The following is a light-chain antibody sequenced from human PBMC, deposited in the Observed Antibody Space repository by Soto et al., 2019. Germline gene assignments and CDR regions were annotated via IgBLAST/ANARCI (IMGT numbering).Light chain of an antibody. J-gene: IGKJ1*01. CDR2: DAS. Sequence: EIVMTQSPATLSVSPGERVTLSCRASQSVSSNLVWYHQKPGQAPRLLIYDASTRATGIPARYSGSGSGTEFNFTISSLQSEDFAVYYCQQYDNWPRTFGQGTKVDI. CDR1: QSVSSN. V-gene: IGKV3-15*01. CDR3: QQYDNWPRT.